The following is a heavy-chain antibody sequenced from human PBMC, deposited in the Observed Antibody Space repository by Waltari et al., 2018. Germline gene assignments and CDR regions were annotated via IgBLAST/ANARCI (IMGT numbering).Heavy chain of an antibody. CDR1: GGSISSSSYY. J-gene: IGHJ4*02. CDR3: ARVERYGYQSYFDY. V-gene: IGHV4-39*07. CDR2: IYYSGST. Sequence: QLQLQESGPGLVKPSETLSLTCPVSGGSISSSSYYWGWIRQPPGKGLEWIGSIYYSGSTYYNPSLKSRVTISVDTSKNQFSLKLSSVTAADTAVYYCARVERYGYQSYFDYWGQGTLVTVSS. D-gene: IGHD5-18*01.